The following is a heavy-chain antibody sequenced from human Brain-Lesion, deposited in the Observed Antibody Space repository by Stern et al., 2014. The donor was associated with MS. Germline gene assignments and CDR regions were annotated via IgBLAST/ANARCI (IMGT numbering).Heavy chain of an antibody. D-gene: IGHD1-26*01. CDR2: FDPEDGET. CDR3: ATLSPGAGGNYYRHFDY. CDR1: GYTLTELS. J-gene: IGHJ4*02. V-gene: IGHV1-24*01. Sequence: QMQLVQSGAEVKKPGASVKVSCKVSGYTLTELSMHWVRQAPRKGLEGMGGFDPEDGETIYAQKFQGRVTMTEDTSTDTAYMELSSLRSEDTAVYYCATLSPGAGGNYYRHFDYWGQGTLVTVSS.